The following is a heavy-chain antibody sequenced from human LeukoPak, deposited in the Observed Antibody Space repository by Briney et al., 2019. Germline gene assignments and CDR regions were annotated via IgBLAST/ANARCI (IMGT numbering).Heavy chain of an antibody. CDR2: IYHSGST. J-gene: IGHJ4*02. D-gene: IGHD3-22*01. CDR3: ARGGDYYDSSGYYLDY. V-gene: IGHV4-30-2*01. Sequence: SQTLSLTCAVSGGSISSGGYSWSWIRQPPGKGLEWIVYIYHSGSTYYNPSLKSRVTISVDRSKNQFSLKLSSVTAADTAVYYCARGGDYYDSSGYYLDYWGQGTLVTVSS. CDR1: GGSISSGGYS.